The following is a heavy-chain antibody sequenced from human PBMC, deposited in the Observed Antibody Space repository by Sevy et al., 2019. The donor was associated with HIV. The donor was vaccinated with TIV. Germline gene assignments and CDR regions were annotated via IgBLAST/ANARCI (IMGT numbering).Heavy chain of an antibody. J-gene: IGHJ4*02. Sequence: GGSLRLSCAASGFTFSANWMNWVRQAPGKGLEWVANIKADGSDKHEVDSVEGRFTISRDNAKNLRFLQMNSLRVEDTAVYYCAHETFGRFESWGQGTLVTVSS. CDR1: GFTFSANW. CDR2: IKADGSDK. V-gene: IGHV3-7*01. CDR3: AHETFGRFES. D-gene: IGHD3-16*01.